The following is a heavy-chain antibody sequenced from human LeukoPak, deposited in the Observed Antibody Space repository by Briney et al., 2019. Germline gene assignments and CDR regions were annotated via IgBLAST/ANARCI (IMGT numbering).Heavy chain of an antibody. CDR1: GFTFSSYW. CDR3: ARDHRSYYGDYFDY. V-gene: IGHV3-74*01. D-gene: IGHD1-26*01. J-gene: IGHJ4*02. Sequence: GGLRLSCAASGFTFSSYWMHWVRQAPGKGLVWVSRINSDGSSTIYADSVKGRFTISRDNAKNTLYLQMNSLRAEDTAVYYCARDHRSYYGDYFDYWGQGTLVTVSS. CDR2: INSDGSST.